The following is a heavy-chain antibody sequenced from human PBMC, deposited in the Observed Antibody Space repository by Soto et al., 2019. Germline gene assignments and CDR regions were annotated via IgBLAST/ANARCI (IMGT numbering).Heavy chain of an antibody. Sequence: QVQLVQSGAEVKKPGASVKVSCKASGYSFTSYHMSWVRQAPGQGLEWMGWISAYSGNRHYAQKFQGRVTMTTDTSPSTGYMELRSLRSDDPAVYYRAREHGSGSYYNGVYEYWGPGTLVTVSS. CDR3: AREHGSGSYYNGVYEY. J-gene: IGHJ4*02. V-gene: IGHV1-18*01. CDR1: GYSFTSYH. D-gene: IGHD3-10*01. CDR2: ISAYSGNR.